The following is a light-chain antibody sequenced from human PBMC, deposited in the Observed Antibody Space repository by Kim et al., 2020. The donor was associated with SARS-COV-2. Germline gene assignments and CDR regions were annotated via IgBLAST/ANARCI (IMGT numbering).Light chain of an antibody. CDR2: DAS. CDR3: QQYDNLPIT. Sequence: ASVGDRVTITCQASQDISIYLYWYQQKPGKAPKLLIYDASNLETGVPSRFSGSGSGTDFTFTISSLQPEDIATYYCQQYDNLPITFGQGTRLEIK. V-gene: IGKV1-33*01. CDR1: QDISIY. J-gene: IGKJ5*01.